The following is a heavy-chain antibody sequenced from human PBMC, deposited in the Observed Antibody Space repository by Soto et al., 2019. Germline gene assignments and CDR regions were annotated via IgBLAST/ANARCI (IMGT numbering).Heavy chain of an antibody. V-gene: IGHV3-48*01. CDR1: GFTFSSYS. J-gene: IGHJ4*02. D-gene: IGHD3-9*01. CDR2: ISSSSSTI. CDR3: ARDQQGNMFPRYFDWYRFSGIDY. Sequence: EVQLVESGGGLVQPGGSLRLSCAASGFTFSSYSMNWVRQAPGKGLEWVSYISSSSSTIYYADSVKGRFTISRDNAKNSLYLQMNSLRAEDTAVYYCARDQQGNMFPRYFDWYRFSGIDYWGQGTLVTVSS.